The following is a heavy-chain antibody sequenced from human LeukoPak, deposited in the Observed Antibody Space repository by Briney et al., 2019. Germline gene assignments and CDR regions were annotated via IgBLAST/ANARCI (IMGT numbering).Heavy chain of an antibody. CDR1: GGSISSYY. V-gene: IGHV4-59*08. Sequence: SETLSLTCTVFGGSISSYYWNWIRQSPGKGVEWIAYMFYNVSTNYSPSLKSRVTISVDTSKYQFSLKLISVTAADTAVYFCARQGSGRAFDIWGQGTMVTVSS. J-gene: IGHJ3*02. CDR2: MFYNVST. CDR3: ARQGSGRAFDI.